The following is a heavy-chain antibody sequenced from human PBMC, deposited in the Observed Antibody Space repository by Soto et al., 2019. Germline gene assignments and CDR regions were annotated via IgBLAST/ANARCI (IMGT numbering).Heavy chain of an antibody. D-gene: IGHD6-13*01. V-gene: IGHV3-23*01. CDR2: ISGRGGST. Sequence: GGSLRLSCAASGFTFSSYAMSWVRQAPGKGLEWVSAISGRGGSTYYADSVKGRFTISRDNSKNTLYLQMNRLRAEDTDVYSCETVLSIAADGTAQYYFDYWGQGTLVTVSS. J-gene: IGHJ4*02. CDR3: ETVLSIAADGTAQYYFDY. CDR1: GFTFSSYA.